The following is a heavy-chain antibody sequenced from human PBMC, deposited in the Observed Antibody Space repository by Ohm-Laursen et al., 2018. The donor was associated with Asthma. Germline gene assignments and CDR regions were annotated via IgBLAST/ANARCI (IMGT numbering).Heavy chain of an antibody. CDR3: AREGYDFWSGNYYYGMDV. D-gene: IGHD3-3*01. CDR1: GFTFSSYA. J-gene: IGHJ6*02. CDR2: IGTAGDT. V-gene: IGHV3-13*01. Sequence: LSLTCAASGFTFSSYAMHWVRQATGKGLEWVSAIGTAGDTYYPGSVKGRFTISRENAKNSLYLQMNSLRAGDTAVYYCAREGYDFWSGNYYYGMDVWGQGTTVTVSS.